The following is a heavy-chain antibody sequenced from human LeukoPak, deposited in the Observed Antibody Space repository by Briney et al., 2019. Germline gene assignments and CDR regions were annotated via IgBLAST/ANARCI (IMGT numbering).Heavy chain of an antibody. Sequence: SETLSLTCAVYGGSFSGYYWSWIRQPPGKGLEWIGEINHSGSTNYNPSLKSRVTISVDTSKNQFSLKLSSVTAADTAVYYCARGPAYNWNYDRSFDYWGQGTLVTVSS. J-gene: IGHJ4*02. CDR3: ARGPAYNWNYDRSFDY. CDR1: GGSFSGYY. CDR2: INHSGST. D-gene: IGHD1-7*01. V-gene: IGHV4-34*01.